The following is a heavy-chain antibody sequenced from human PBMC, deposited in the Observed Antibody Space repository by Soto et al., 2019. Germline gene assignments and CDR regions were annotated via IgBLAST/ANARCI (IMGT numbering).Heavy chain of an antibody. D-gene: IGHD4-17*01. J-gene: IGHJ4*02. Sequence: GASVKVSCKASGFTFTSSAVQWVRQARGQRLEWIEWIVVGSGNTNYAQKFQERVTITRDMSTSTAYMELSSLRSEDTAVYYCATYGDYGSHFDYWGQGTLVRLL. V-gene: IGHV1-58*01. CDR1: GFTFTSSA. CDR2: IVVGSGNT. CDR3: ATYGDYGSHFDY.